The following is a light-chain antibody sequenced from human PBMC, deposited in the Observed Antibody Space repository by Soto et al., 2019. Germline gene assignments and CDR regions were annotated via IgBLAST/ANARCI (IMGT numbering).Light chain of an antibody. J-gene: IGKJ1*01. V-gene: IGKV3-20*01. CDR3: QQET. CDR2: GAS. CDR1: QSVSSSY. Sequence: EIVLTQSPGTLSLSPGERATLSCRASQSVSSSYLAWYQQKPGQAPRLLIYGASSRATGIPDRFSGSGSGTDFTLIISRLEPEDFAVYYCQQETFGQGTKVEI.